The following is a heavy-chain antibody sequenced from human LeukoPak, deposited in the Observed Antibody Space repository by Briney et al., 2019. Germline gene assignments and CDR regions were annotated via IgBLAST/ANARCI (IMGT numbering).Heavy chain of an antibody. J-gene: IGHJ4*02. D-gene: IGHD5-24*01. CDR3: AKANRRGFGMATIVLAESGYYFDY. Sequence: GGSLRLSCAASGFTFSSYAMSWVRQAPGKGLEWVSAISGSGGSTYYADSVKGRFTISRDNSKNTLYLQMNSLRAEDTAVYYCAKANRRGFGMATIVLAESGYYFDYWGQGTLVTVSS. CDR1: GFTFSSYA. V-gene: IGHV3-23*01. CDR2: ISGSGGST.